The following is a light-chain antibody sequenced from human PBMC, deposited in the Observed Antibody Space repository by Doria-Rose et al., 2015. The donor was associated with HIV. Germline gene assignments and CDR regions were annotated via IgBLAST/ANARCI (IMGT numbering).Light chain of an antibody. CDR2: WAS. CDR3: QQYYDTPS. CDR1: QSLLYTSKNY. V-gene: IGKV4-1*01. J-gene: IGKJ3*01. Sequence: DIRVTQSPESLGMSLGERATLNCKSNQSLLYTSKNYLAWYQQKPVQPPKLLIYWASTRQSEVPARFSGSGSGTDFTLTISSLEAEDVAVYYCQQYYDTPSFGPGTTVDIK.